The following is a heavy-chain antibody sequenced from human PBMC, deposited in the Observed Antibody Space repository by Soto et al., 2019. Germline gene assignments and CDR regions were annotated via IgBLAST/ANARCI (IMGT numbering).Heavy chain of an antibody. J-gene: IGHJ6*02. CDR1: GYTFTSYG. D-gene: IGHD3-10*01. CDR3: ARSPMVRGVIIWNMDV. CDR2: ISAYNGNT. Sequence: ASVKVSCKASGYTFTSYGISWVRQAPGQGLEWMGWISAYNGNTNYAQKLQGRVTMTTDTSTSTAYMELRSLRSDDTAVYYCARSPMVRGVIIWNMDVWGQGTTVTVSS. V-gene: IGHV1-18*01.